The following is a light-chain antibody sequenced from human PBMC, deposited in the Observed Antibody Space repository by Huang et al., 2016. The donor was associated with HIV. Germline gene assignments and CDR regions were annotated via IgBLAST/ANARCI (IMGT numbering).Light chain of an antibody. CDR3: QQRSNRTPTT. Sequence: EIILTQSPATLSLSPGERATTSCRASQSVGSYLAWYQQKPGQAPRLLIYDASNRATGIPARFSGGGSVTDFTLTIRGREPEDFAVYFCQQRSNRTPTTFGQGTKVE. V-gene: IGKV3-11*01. CDR1: QSVGSY. CDR2: DAS. J-gene: IGKJ1*01.